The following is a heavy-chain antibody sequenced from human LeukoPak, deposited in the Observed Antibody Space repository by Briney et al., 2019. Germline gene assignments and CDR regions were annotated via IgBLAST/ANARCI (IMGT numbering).Heavy chain of an antibody. J-gene: IGHJ4*02. CDR1: GFTFSSYW. D-gene: IGHD2-8*01. CDR3: ARDTNGWNDY. Sequence: GGSLRLSCAASGFTFSSYWMSWVRQAPGKGLEWVANIKQDGSVKQYVGSVKGRFTISRDNAKNSLYLQMNSLRAEDTAVYYCARDTNGWNDYWGQGTLVTVSS. V-gene: IGHV3-7*01. CDR2: IKQDGSVK.